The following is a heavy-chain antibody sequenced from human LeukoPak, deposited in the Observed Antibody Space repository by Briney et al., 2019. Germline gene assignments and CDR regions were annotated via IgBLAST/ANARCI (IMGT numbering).Heavy chain of an antibody. CDR3: ARLPDPYYYDSSGYYSDWYFDL. D-gene: IGHD3-22*01. Sequence: SETLSLTCTVSGGSISSSSYYWGWIRQPPGKGLEWIGSIYYSGSTYYNPSLKSRVTISADTSKNQFSLKLSSVTAADTAVYYCARLPDPYYYDSSGYYSDWYFDLWGRGTLVTVSS. CDR2: IYYSGST. CDR1: GGSISSSSYY. J-gene: IGHJ2*01. V-gene: IGHV4-39*01.